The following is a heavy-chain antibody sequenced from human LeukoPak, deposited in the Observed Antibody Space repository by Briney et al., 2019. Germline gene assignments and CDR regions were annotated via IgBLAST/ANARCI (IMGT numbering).Heavy chain of an antibody. CDR1: GGSISSYY. J-gene: IGHJ5*02. Sequence: SETLSLTCTVSGGSISSYYWSWIRQPVGKGLEWIGRIYTSGSTNYNPSLKSRVTMSVDTSKNQFSLKLSSVTAADTAVYYCARSLMVRGPFDPWGQGTLVTVSS. CDR3: ARSLMVRGPFDP. V-gene: IGHV4-4*07. D-gene: IGHD3-10*01. CDR2: IYTSGST.